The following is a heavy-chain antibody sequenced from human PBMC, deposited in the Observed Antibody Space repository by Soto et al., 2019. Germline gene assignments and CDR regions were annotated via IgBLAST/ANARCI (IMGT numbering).Heavy chain of an antibody. V-gene: IGHV4-39*01. D-gene: IGHD3-22*01. CDR1: VGSISSSSYY. CDR2: IYYSGIT. Sequence: LSLTFTVSVGSISSSSYYWGWIRQPPGKGLEWIGSIYYSGITYDNPSLKSRVTISVDTSKNQFSLKLSSVTAEDTAVYYCARQGDYYDSSGYYFGYWGPGTLVTVSS. CDR3: ARQGDYYDSSGYYFGY. J-gene: IGHJ4*02.